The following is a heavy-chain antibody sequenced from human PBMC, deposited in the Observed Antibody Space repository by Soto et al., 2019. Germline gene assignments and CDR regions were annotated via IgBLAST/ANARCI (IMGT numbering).Heavy chain of an antibody. CDR1: GFTFSSYG. J-gene: IGHJ4*02. D-gene: IGHD7-27*01. CDR3: ESIDWGPFDY. Sequence: GGSLRLSCAASGFTFSSYGMHWVRQAPGKGLEWVAVISYDGSNKYYADSVKGRFTISRDNSKNTLYLQMNSLRAEDTAVYYCESIDWGPFDYWGQGTLVTVSS. CDR2: ISYDGSNK. V-gene: IGHV3-30*03.